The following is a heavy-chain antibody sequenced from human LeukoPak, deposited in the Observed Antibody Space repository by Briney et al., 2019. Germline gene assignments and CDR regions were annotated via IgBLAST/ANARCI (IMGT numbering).Heavy chain of an antibody. CDR3: AKDGTMVLDY. D-gene: IGHD3-10*01. V-gene: IGHV3-30*18. CDR2: ISYDGSNK. J-gene: IGHJ4*02. Sequence: PGGSLRLSCAASGXTFSSYGMHWVRQAPGKGLEWVAVISYDGSNKYYADSVKGRFTISRDNSKNTLYLQMNSLRAEDTAVCYCAKDGTMVLDYWGQGTLVTVSS. CDR1: GXTFSSYG.